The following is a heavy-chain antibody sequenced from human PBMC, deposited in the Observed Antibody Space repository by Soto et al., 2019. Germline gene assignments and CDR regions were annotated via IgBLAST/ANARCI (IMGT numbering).Heavy chain of an antibody. CDR2: IHAGNGNT. CDR3: AREVYYYILTGYSTSYYYMYV. J-gene: IGHJ6*03. CDR1: GYTFTSYA. Sequence: QVQLVQSGAEVKKPGASVKVSCKASGYTFTSYAMHWVRQAPGQRLEWMGWIHAGNGNTKYSQKFQCRVTITRDTSASTAYMELSSLRSEDTAVYYCAREVYYYILTGYSTSYYYMYVWGKWTTVTVSS. V-gene: IGHV1-3*01. D-gene: IGHD3-9*01.